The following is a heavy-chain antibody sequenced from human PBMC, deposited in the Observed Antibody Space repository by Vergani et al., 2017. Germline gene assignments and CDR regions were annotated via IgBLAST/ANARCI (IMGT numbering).Heavy chain of an antibody. D-gene: IGHD3-10*01. CDR2: INPNSGGT. CDR3: ATPTPTSFLWFGGLSPDYYYGMDV. Sequence: QVQLVQSGAEVKKPGASVKVSCKASGYTFTGYYMHWVRQAPGQGLEWMGWINPNSGGTNYAQKFQGRVTRTRDTSISTAYMELSRLRSDDTAVYYCATPTPTSFLWFGGLSPDYYYGMDVWGQGP. J-gene: IGHJ6*02. V-gene: IGHV1-2*02. CDR1: GYTFTGYY.